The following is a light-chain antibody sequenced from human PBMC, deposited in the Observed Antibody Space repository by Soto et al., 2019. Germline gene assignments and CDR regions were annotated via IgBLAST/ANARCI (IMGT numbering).Light chain of an antibody. V-gene: IGKV3-11*01. J-gene: IGKJ4*01. CDR3: HQRSNWPFLT. CDR1: QSVSSY. Sequence: EIVLTQSPATLSLSPGERATLSCRASQSVSSYLAWYQQKPGQAPRLLIYDASNRATGIPARFSGSGSGTDFTLTISSLEPEDFAVYYCHQRSNWPFLTFGGGTKVEIK. CDR2: DAS.